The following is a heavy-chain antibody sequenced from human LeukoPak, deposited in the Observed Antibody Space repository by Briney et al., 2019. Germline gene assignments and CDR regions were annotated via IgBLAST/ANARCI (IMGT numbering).Heavy chain of an antibody. J-gene: IGHJ3*02. CDR1: GGSFSGYY. CDR2: INHSGST. V-gene: IGHV4-34*01. CDR3: ARRHMVRGRNAFDI. D-gene: IGHD3-10*01. Sequence: SETLSLTCAVYGGSFSGYYWSWIRQPPGKGLEWIGEINHSGSTNYNPSLKSRVTISVDTSKNQSSLKLSSVTAADTAVYYCARRHMVRGRNAFDIWGQGTMVTVSS.